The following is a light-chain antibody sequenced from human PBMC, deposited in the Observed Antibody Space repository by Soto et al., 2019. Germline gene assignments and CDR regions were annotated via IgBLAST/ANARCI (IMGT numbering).Light chain of an antibody. CDR3: SSYTSSVNYV. Sequence: QSVLTQPASVSGSPGQSITISCTGTSSVVGGYKYVSWYQQHPGKAPKLMIYDVSNRPSGVSNRFSGYKSGNTASLTISGVQAEDEADYYCSSYTSSVNYVFGTGTKATVL. CDR2: DVS. CDR1: SSVVGGYKY. V-gene: IGLV2-14*03. J-gene: IGLJ1*01.